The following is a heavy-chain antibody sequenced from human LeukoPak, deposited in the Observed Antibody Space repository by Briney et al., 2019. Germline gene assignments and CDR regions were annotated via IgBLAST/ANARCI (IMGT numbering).Heavy chain of an antibody. V-gene: IGHV4-39*07. CDR2: IYYSGST. D-gene: IGHD4-11*01. CDR1: GGSISSSSYY. CDR3: AREDYSHYYYYYYMDV. J-gene: IGHJ6*03. Sequence: SETLSLTCTVSGGSISSSSYYWGWIRQPPGKGLEWIGSIYYSGSTYYNPSLKSRVTISVDTSKNQFSLKLSSVTAADTAVYYCAREDYSHYYYYYYMDVWGKGTTVTVSS.